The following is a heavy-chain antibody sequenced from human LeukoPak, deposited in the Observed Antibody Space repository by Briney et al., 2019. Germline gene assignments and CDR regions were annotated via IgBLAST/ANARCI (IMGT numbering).Heavy chain of an antibody. CDR1: GGTFSSYA. J-gene: IGHJ5*02. Sequence: ASVKVSCKASGGTFSSYAISWVRQAPGQGLEWMGRIIPILGIANYAQKFQGRVTITADKSTSTAYMELSSLRSEDTAVYYCARATTFGVGEHENWFDPWGQGTLVTVSS. CDR2: IIPILGIA. CDR3: ARATTFGVGEHENWFDP. V-gene: IGHV1-69*04. D-gene: IGHD3-3*01.